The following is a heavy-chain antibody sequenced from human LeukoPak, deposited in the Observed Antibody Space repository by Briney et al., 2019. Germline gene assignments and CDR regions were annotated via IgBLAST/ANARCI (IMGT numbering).Heavy chain of an antibody. V-gene: IGHV4-39*01. D-gene: IGHD2-15*01. CDR1: GGSISSSSYY. CDR3: ARIPSPYCSGGSCYSNLIDY. Sequence: KSSETLSLTCTVSGGSISSSSYYWGWIRQPPGKGLEWIGSIYYSGSTYYNPSLKSRVTISVDTSKNQFSLKLSSVTAADTAVYYCARIPSPYCSGGSCYSNLIDYWGQGTLVTVSS. J-gene: IGHJ4*02. CDR2: IYYSGST.